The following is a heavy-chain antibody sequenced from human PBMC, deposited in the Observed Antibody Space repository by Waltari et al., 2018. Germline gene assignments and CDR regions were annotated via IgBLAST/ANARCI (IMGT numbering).Heavy chain of an antibody. J-gene: IGHJ3*02. CDR3: ARDPPQLADAFDI. CDR2: IYTSGST. V-gene: IGHV4-61*02. Sequence: QVQLQESGPGLVKPSETLSLTCSVSGGHISRGSYYWTWIRQPAGKGLEWIVRIYTSGSTNYNPSLRSRLTISVDTSNNQFSLKLSSVTAADTAVYYCARDPPQLADAFDIWGQGTMVTVSS. CDR1: GGHISRGSYY. D-gene: IGHD3-10*01.